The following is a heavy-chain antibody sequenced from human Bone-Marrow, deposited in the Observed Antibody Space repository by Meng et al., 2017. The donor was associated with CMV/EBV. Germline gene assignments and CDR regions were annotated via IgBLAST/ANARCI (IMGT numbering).Heavy chain of an antibody. CDR3: ARQGGDDYIDY. V-gene: IGHV5-10-1*01. CDR1: GYSFTTYW. D-gene: IGHD3-10*01. Sequence: SCKGSGYSFTTYWISWVRQMPGKGLERLGRIGPSDSYTIYSPSFQGHVTFSADKSISTAYLQWSSLKASDTAMYYCARQGGDDYIDYWGQGTLVTVSS. CDR2: IGPSDSYT. J-gene: IGHJ4*02.